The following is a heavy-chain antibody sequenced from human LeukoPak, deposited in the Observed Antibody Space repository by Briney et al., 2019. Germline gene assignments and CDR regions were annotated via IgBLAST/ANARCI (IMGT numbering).Heavy chain of an antibody. D-gene: IGHD3-10*02. CDR1: GFTFSNYG. Sequence: GGSLRLSYAASGFTFSNYGMHWVRQAPGKGLEWVAHIRFDESDKYYADSVKGRFTISRDISRNTVYLQMNSLRPEDTAVYYCAELGITMIGGVWGKGTTVTISS. CDR3: AELGITMIGGV. V-gene: IGHV3-30*02. J-gene: IGHJ6*04. CDR2: IRFDESDK.